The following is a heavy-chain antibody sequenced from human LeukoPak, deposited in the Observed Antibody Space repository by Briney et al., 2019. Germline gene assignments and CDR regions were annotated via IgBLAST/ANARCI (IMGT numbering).Heavy chain of an antibody. V-gene: IGHV1-3*01. J-gene: IGHJ4*02. D-gene: IGHD1-26*01. CDR2: ISAGNGNT. CDR3: ARDSGSGNNDY. CDR1: GYTFTSYA. Sequence: GASVKVSCKASGYTFTSYAIHWVRQAPGQRLEWMRWISAGNGNTKCSQNFQGRVTFISNTSATTAFMELSSLRSEDAAVYYCARDSGSGNNDYWGQGTLVTVSS.